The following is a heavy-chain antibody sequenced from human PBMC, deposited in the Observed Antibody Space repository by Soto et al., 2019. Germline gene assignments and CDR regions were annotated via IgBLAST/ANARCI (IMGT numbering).Heavy chain of an antibody. CDR3: ARDIAVAAYAFDF. J-gene: IGHJ3*01. Sequence: GGSLSLSCAASGFTVSSNYMSWVRQAPGKGLEWVSVIYSGGSTYYADSVRGRFTISRDNSKNTLYLQMNSLRAEDSAVYYCARDIAVAAYAFDFWGQGTMVTVSS. CDR2: IYSGGST. V-gene: IGHV3-53*01. D-gene: IGHD6-19*01. CDR1: GFTVSSNY.